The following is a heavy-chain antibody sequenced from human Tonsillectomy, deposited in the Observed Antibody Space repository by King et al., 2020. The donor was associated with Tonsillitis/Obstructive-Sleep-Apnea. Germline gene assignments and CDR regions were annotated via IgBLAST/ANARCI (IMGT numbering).Heavy chain of an antibody. CDR1: WYTFTNYY. J-gene: IGHJ4*02. Sequence: QLVQSGAGVKKPGASGKLFCKASWYTFTNYYMHWVRQAPCQGLEWMGIINPSSGGTTHAQNFQGRVTMARDTSTSTLYMDLTSLKSDDTAVYYCAREVQYYFDHWGQGALVTVSS. CDR3: AREVQYYFDH. CDR2: INPSSGGT. V-gene: IGHV1-46*01. D-gene: IGHD3-10*01.